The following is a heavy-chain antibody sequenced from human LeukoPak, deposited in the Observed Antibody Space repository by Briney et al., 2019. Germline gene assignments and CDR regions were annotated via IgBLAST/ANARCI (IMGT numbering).Heavy chain of an antibody. D-gene: IGHD1-26*01. V-gene: IGHV4-34*01. J-gene: IGHJ4*02. Sequence: PSETLSLTCAVYGGSFSGYYWSWIRQPPGKGLEWIGEINHSGSTNYNPSLKSRVTISVDTSKNQFSLKLSSVPAADTAVYYCARKLSRGSYYFDYWGQGTLVTVSS. CDR1: GGSFSGYY. CDR3: ARKLSRGSYYFDY. CDR2: INHSGST.